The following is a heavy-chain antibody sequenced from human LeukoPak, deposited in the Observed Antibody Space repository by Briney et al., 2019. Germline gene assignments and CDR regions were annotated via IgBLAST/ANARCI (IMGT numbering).Heavy chain of an antibody. Sequence: SETLSLTCAVYGGSFSGYYWSWIRQPPGKGLEWIGEINHSGSTNYNPSLKSRVTISVDTSKNQLSLKLSSVTAADTAVYYCARGPHCTNGVCNNGYFDYWGQGTLVTVSS. J-gene: IGHJ4*02. CDR2: INHSGST. CDR3: ARGPHCTNGVCNNGYFDY. D-gene: IGHD2-8*01. CDR1: GGSFSGYY. V-gene: IGHV4-34*01.